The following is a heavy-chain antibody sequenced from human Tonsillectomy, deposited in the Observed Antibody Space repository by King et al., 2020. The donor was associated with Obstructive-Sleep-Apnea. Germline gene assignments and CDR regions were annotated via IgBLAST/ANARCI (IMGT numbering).Heavy chain of an antibody. CDR2: IYYGGGT. CDR1: GGSLSSYY. Sequence: QLQESGPGLVKPSETLSLTCTVSGGSLSSYYWSWIRQPPGKGLEWMGYIYYGGGTNYNPSLNSCVTISVDTSKNQFSLKLSSVTAADTAVYYCARDRGDYFDYYYGVDVWGQGTTVTVSS. CDR3: ARDRGDYFDYYYGVDV. J-gene: IGHJ6*02. D-gene: IGHD4-17*01. V-gene: IGHV4-59*01.